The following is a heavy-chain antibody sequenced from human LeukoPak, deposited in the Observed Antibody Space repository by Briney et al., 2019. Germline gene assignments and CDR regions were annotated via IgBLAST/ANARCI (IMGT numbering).Heavy chain of an antibody. Sequence: ASVKVSCKASGYSFTGYYIHRVRQAPGQGLEWMGWINPNSGDTNFAQKLQGRVTMTRDTSISTAYMKLSRLGSDGTAVYYCASVIAGVTTDYWGQGTLVTVSS. CDR3: ASVIAGVTTDY. D-gene: IGHD3-10*01. J-gene: IGHJ4*02. V-gene: IGHV1-2*02. CDR2: INPNSGDT. CDR1: GYSFTGYY.